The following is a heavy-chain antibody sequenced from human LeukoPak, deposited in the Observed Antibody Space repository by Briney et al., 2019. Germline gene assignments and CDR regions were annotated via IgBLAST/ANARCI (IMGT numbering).Heavy chain of an antibody. CDR2: ISSSSSYI. CDR3: ARIGGYYYDSSGYSDY. Sequence: GGSLGLTCAASGFTFSSYSMNWVRQAPGKGLEWVSSISSSSSYIYYADSVKGRFTISRDNAKNSLYLQMNSLRAEDTAVYYCARIGGYYYDSSGYSDYWGQGTLVTVSS. CDR1: GFTFSSYS. D-gene: IGHD3-22*01. V-gene: IGHV3-21*01. J-gene: IGHJ4*02.